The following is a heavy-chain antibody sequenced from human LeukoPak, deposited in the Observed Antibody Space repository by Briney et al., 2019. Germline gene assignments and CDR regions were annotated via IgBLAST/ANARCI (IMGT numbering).Heavy chain of an antibody. J-gene: IGHJ4*02. V-gene: IGHV3-23*01. CDR3: AKDRTDLNVLRFLEWLSPFDY. CDR1: GFTFSSYA. CDR2: ISGSGGST. D-gene: IGHD3-3*01. Sequence: GGSLRLSCAASGFTFSSYAMSWVRQAPGKGLEWVSAISGSGGSTYYADSVKGRFTISRDNSKNTLYLQMNSPRAEDTAIYYCAKDRTDLNVLRFLEWLSPFDYWGQGTLVTVSS.